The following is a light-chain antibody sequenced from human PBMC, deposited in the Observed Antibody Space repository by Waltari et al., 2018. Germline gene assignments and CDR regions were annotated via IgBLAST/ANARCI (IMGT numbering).Light chain of an antibody. V-gene: IGKV3-20*01. CDR2: HAS. J-gene: IGKJ1*01. Sequence: EIVLTPSPSTLSLSPGERATLSCRASQSVGRFLAWYQRKPGQAPRLLIYHASIRATGIPDRFSGSGSGTDFSLTISGLEPEDFAVYYCQKYVNLPATFGQGTKVEIK. CDR1: QSVGRF. CDR3: QKYVNLPAT.